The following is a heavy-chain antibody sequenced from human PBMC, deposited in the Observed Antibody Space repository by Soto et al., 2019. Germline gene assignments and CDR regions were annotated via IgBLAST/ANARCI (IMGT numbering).Heavy chain of an antibody. J-gene: IGHJ6*02. D-gene: IGHD2-15*01. CDR3: ATGAYCSGGSCSDYYYYYYGMDL. V-gene: IGHV1-58*01. CDR1: GFTFRSAA. CDR2: LVVGTGNT. Sequence: SVKVSCKTSGFTFRSAAVQWVRQARGQRLEWIGWLVVGTGNTNYAQKFQQRVTISSDRSTNTVSMELSSLTSEDTAVYYCATGAYCSGGSCSDYYYYYYGMDLWGQGTTVTVSS.